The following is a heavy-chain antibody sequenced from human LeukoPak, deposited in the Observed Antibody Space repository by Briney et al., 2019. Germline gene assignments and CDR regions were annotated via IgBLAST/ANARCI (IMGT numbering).Heavy chain of an antibody. D-gene: IGHD2-15*01. CDR1: GGSMRTSTHY. CDR3: ARRAGYCSGGSCYFYFDF. Sequence: SETLSLTCNVSGGSMRTSTHYWGWIRQPPGKGLEWVGTIYYSGSTYYNPSLKSRLSISVDTSKNQFSLRLDSVTAADTAIYYCARRAGYCSGGSCYFYFDFWGQGTLVTVSS. CDR2: IYYSGST. V-gene: IGHV4-39*01. J-gene: IGHJ4*02.